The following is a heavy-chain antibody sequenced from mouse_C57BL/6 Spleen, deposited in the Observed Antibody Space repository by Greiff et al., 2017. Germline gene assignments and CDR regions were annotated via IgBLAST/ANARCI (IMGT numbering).Heavy chain of an antibody. CDR1: GYTFTDYE. CDR3: TRRLRDYFDY. Sequence: QVHVKQSGAELVRPGASVTLSCKASGYTFTDYEMHWVKQTPVHGLEWIGAIDPETGGTAYNQKFKGKAILTADKSSSTAYMELRSLTSEDSAVYYCTRRLRDYFDYWGQGTTLTGSS. V-gene: IGHV1-15*01. J-gene: IGHJ2*01. CDR2: IDPETGGT. D-gene: IGHD1-2*01.